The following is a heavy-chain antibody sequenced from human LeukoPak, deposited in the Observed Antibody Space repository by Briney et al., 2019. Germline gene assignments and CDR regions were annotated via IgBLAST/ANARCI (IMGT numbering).Heavy chain of an antibody. CDR1: GFTLSDYP. D-gene: IGHD3-22*01. CDR3: ARRGYESSGPKYYFDH. V-gene: IGHV3-23*01. J-gene: IGHJ4*02. Sequence: GGSLRLSCAASGFTLSDYPMAWVRQAPGKGLQWVSLFDRGSLDTYYADSVRGRFTVSRDNDKNTLYLQMNSLRAEDTAVYYCARRGYESSGPKYYFDHWGQGILVSVSS. CDR2: FDRGSLDT.